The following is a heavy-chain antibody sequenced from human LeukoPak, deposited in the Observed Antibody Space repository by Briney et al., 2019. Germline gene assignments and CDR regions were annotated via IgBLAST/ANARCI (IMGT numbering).Heavy chain of an antibody. CDR1: GFTFDKAW. Sequence: AGGSLRLSCAASGFTFDKAWMSWVRQAPGKGLEWVANIKRDGSEEYYVDSVKGRFTISRDNAKKSLYLQMNSLRAEDTAVYHCARGSSGWYDYYYYMDVWGKGTTVTVSS. CDR2: IKRDGSEE. D-gene: IGHD6-19*01. J-gene: IGHJ6*03. V-gene: IGHV3-7*01. CDR3: ARGSSGWYDYYYYMDV.